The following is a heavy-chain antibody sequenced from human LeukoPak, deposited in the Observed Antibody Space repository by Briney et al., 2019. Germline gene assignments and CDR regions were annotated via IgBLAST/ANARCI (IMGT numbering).Heavy chain of an antibody. J-gene: IGHJ4*02. V-gene: IGHV3-66*01. Sequence: GGSLRLSCAASRFTISSNYMSWVRQAPGKGLDWVSVISSGGSTYYSDSVRGRFTISRDNSKNTLYLQMNTLRAEDTAVYYCARGLYSSGWYFDYWGQGTLVTVSS. D-gene: IGHD6-19*01. CDR3: ARGLYSSGWYFDY. CDR2: ISSGGST. CDR1: RFTISSNY.